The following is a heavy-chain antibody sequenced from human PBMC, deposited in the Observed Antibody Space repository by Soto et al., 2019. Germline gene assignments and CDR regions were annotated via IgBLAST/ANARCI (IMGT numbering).Heavy chain of an antibody. D-gene: IGHD4-17*01. CDR3: ARDVGLGPVTVSTHVDY. CDR2: IIPILDKA. Sequence: QVQLVQSGAEVKKPGSSVKVSCKASGSTFSNYTITWVRQAPGQGLEWMGRIIPILDKANYEKKFQGRVTITTDKSTSTDDMELSSLRSEDTAVYYCARDVGLGPVTVSTHVDYWGQGTLVIVSP. V-gene: IGHV1-69*08. CDR1: GSTFSNYT. J-gene: IGHJ4*02.